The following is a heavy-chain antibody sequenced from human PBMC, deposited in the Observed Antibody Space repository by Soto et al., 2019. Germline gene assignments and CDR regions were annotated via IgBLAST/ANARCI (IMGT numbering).Heavy chain of an antibody. CDR2: IYYSGST. Sequence: PSETLSLTCAVSGYSISSSNGWGWIRQPPGKGLEWIGYIYYSGSTNYNPSLKSRVTISVDTSKNQFSLKLSSVTAADTAVYYCARRYGSCFDYWGQGTLVTVSS. D-gene: IGHD5-18*01. CDR1: GYSISSSNG. CDR3: ARRYGSCFDY. V-gene: IGHV4-28*01. J-gene: IGHJ4*02.